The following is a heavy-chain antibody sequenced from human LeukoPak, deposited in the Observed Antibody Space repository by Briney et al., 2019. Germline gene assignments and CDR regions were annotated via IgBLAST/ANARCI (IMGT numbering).Heavy chain of an antibody. V-gene: IGHV3-23*01. Sequence: PGGYLRLSCAASGFTFSSYAMSWVRQAPGKGLEWVSAISGSGGSTYYADSVKGRFTISRDNSKNTLYLQMNSLRAEDTAVYYCAKDLLPWFGEFPIDYWGQGTLVTVSS. CDR1: GFTFSSYA. CDR2: ISGSGGST. J-gene: IGHJ4*02. CDR3: AKDLLPWFGEFPIDY. D-gene: IGHD3-10*01.